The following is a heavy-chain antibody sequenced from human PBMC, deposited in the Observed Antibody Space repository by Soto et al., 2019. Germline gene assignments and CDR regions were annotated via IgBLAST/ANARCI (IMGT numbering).Heavy chain of an antibody. CDR2: VYYTGST. CDR3: ARSVAVPGAHIDY. CDR1: GGSISGSY. D-gene: IGHD6-19*01. J-gene: IGHJ4*02. Sequence: ERLCLTGGVPGGSISGSYWSWIRQSPGKGLEWLGYVYYTGSTNYSPTLRSRVSISLDTSKNEFSLRLSSVTAADTAVYFCARSVAVPGAHIDYWGQGTQVTVYS. V-gene: IGHV4-59*01.